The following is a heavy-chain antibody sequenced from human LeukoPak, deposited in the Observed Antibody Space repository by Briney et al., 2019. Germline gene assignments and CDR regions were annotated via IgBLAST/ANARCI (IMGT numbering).Heavy chain of an antibody. V-gene: IGHV3-23*01. CDR2: ISGSGGST. J-gene: IGHJ5*02. D-gene: IGHD6-19*01. CDR1: GFTFSSYG. Sequence: GGSLRLSCAASGFTFSSYGMSWGRQAPGKGLEWVSGISGSGGSTYYVDSVKGRFTISRDNSKNTLFLQMNSLRAEDTAVYYCAKHAGYSSANSWFDPWGQGTLVTVSS. CDR3: AKHAGYSSANSWFDP.